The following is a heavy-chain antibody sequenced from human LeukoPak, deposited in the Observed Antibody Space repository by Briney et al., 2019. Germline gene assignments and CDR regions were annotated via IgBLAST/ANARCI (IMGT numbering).Heavy chain of an antibody. D-gene: IGHD3-22*01. CDR2: IWYDGSNK. J-gene: IGHJ4*02. CDR3: ARGDYYDSSLVDY. CDR1: GFTFSSYG. Sequence: PGGSLRLSCGAAGFTFSSYGMQWVRQAPGKGLEWVAVIWYDGSNKYYADSVKGRFTISRDNSKNTLYLQMNSLRAEDTAVYYCARGDYYDSSLVDYWGQGTLVTVSS. V-gene: IGHV3-33*01.